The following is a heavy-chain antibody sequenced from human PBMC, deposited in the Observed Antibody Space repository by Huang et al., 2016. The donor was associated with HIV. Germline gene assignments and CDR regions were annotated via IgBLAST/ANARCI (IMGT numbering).Heavy chain of an antibody. CDR1: EGPFSSYA. CDR3: ARRQGGSLYY. Sequence: QVRLVQSGAEVRRPGSSVKVSCKTSEGPFSSYAIIWVRQVPGQGLEWMGGSIPIHATSNYAQGFQGRVTITADESTATAYMELSSLKSEDTAIYYCARRQGGSLYYWGQGTLVTVSS. D-gene: IGHD3-10*01. V-gene: IGHV1-69*13. CDR2: SIPIHATS. J-gene: IGHJ4*02.